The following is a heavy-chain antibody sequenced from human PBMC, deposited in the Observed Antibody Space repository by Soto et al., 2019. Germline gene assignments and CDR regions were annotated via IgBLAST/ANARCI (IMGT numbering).Heavy chain of an antibody. D-gene: IGHD3-22*01. CDR3: AKDYDSSGNDY. Sequence: QVQLVESGGGVVQPGRSLRLSCAASGFTFSSYGMHWVRQAPGKGLEWVAVISYDGSNKYYADSVKGRFTISRDNSKNRLYLQMNSMRAEDTAVNSCAKDYDSSGNDYWGQGTLVTVSS. CDR1: GFTFSSYG. J-gene: IGHJ4*02. V-gene: IGHV3-30*18. CDR2: ISYDGSNK.